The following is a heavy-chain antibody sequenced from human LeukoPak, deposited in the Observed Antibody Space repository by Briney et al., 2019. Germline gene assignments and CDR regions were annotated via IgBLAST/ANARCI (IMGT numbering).Heavy chain of an antibody. Sequence: GASVKVSCKASGGTFSSYAISWVRQAPGQGLEWMGRIIPILGIANYAQKFQGRVTITADKSTSTAYMELSSLRSEDTAVYYCAREYVVVVVAATRYFDYWSQGTLVTVSS. CDR1: GGTFSSYA. CDR2: IIPILGIA. V-gene: IGHV1-69*04. CDR3: AREYVVVVVAATRYFDY. J-gene: IGHJ4*02. D-gene: IGHD2-15*01.